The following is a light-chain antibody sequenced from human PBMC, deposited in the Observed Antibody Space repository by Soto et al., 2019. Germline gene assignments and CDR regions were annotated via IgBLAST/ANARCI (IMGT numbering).Light chain of an antibody. J-gene: IGLJ3*02. Sequence: QLVLTQSSSASASLGSSVKLTCTLSSGHSSYIIAWHQQQPGKAPRYLMKLEGSGSYHKGSGVPDRFSGSSSGADRYLTIAHLQFEDEADYYCETWDSNTHTVFGGGTKLTVL. CDR2: LEGSGSY. CDR1: SGHSSYI. V-gene: IGLV4-60*02. CDR3: ETWDSNTHTV.